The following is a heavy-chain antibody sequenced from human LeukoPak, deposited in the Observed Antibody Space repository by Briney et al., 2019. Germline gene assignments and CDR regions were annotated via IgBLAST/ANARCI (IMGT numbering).Heavy chain of an antibody. CDR3: AKSAGSSSSWEFDS. CDR1: GYRFTNYW. J-gene: IGHJ4*02. CDR2: IYFGDSHT. D-gene: IGHD6-13*01. Sequence: GESLKISCKGSGYRFTNYWIGWVRQMPEKGLEWMGIIYFGDSHTTYSPSFQGQVTISADWSISTAYLHWSSLKASDTAIYYCAKSAGSSSSWEFDSWGQGTLVTVSS. V-gene: IGHV5-51*01.